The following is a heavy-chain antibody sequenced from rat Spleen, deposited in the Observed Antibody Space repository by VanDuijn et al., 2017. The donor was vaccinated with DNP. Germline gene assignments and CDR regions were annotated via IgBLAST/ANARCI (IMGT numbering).Heavy chain of an antibody. J-gene: IGHJ3*01. V-gene: IGHV2-6*01. CDR3: ARDNIGTTWFAY. Sequence: QVQLKESGPGLVQPSQTLSLTCTVSGFSLTSYTVSWVRQPPGKGLEWIAAMSSGGSIYYNSALKSRLSISRDTSKSQVFLKMNSLQTEDTAMYFCARDNIGTTWFAYWGQGTLVTVSS. CDR2: MSSGGSI. CDR1: GFSLTSYT. D-gene: IGHD1-5*01.